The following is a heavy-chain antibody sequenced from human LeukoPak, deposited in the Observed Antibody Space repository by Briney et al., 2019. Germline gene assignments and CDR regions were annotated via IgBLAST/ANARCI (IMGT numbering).Heavy chain of an antibody. V-gene: IGHV3-7*01. J-gene: IGHJ4*02. Sequence: PGGSLRLSCAASGFTFSSYAMSWVRQAPGKGLEWVANIKQDGSEKYYVDSVKGRFTISRDNAKNSLYLQMNSLRAEDTAVYYCARDFGTMISTHWGQGTLVTVSS. D-gene: IGHD3-22*01. CDR3: ARDFGTMISTH. CDR1: GFTFSSYA. CDR2: IKQDGSEK.